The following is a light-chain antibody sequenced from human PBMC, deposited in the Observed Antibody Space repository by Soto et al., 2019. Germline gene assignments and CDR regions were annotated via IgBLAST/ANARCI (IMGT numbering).Light chain of an antibody. Sequence: EIVLTQSPGTLSLSPGERATLSCRASQTVTSNYLAWYQRKPGQAPRLLIYGASSRATDIPDRFSGSGSGTDFTLTITSLEPDDFAVYFCQQYAASPSTFGQGTKVEIK. J-gene: IGKJ1*01. CDR2: GAS. CDR1: QTVTSNY. CDR3: QQYAASPST. V-gene: IGKV3-20*01.